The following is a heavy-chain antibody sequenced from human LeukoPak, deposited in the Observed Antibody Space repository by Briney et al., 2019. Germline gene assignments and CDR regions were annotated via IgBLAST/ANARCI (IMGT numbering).Heavy chain of an antibody. CDR1: GFTFSDYY. J-gene: IGHJ4*02. Sequence: GGSLRLSCAASGFTFSDYYMNWIRQAPGKGLEWISYISASGSIIYYAESLGGRFTISMDNAENSLYLQLNDLRAEDTAVYYCARAHWQQYYFGYWGQGALVTVSS. CDR2: ISASGSII. V-gene: IGHV3-11*01. CDR3: ARAHWQQYYFGY. D-gene: IGHD6-13*01.